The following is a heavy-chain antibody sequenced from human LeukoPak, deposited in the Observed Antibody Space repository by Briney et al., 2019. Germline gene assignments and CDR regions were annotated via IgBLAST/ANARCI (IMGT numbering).Heavy chain of an antibody. CDR3: AKSRRYYYYDSSGYYYFDY. D-gene: IGHD3-22*01. CDR1: GFTFSSYA. J-gene: IGHJ4*02. CDR2: ISGSGGST. V-gene: IGHV3-23*01. Sequence: GGSLRLSCAASGFTFSSYAMSWVRQAPGKGLEWVSAISGSGGSTYYADSVKGRFTISRDNSKNTPYLQMNSLRAEDTAVYYCAKSRRYYYYDSSGYYYFDYWGQGTLVTVSS.